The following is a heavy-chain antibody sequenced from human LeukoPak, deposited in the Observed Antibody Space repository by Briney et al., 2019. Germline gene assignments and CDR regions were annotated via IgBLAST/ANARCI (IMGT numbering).Heavy chain of an antibody. V-gene: IGHV3-30*02. CDR2: IRYDGSNK. CDR3: AKGYYYYFDY. J-gene: IGHJ4*02. Sequence: GGSLRLSCAASGFTLSGYGMHWVRQAPGKGLEWVAFIRYDGSNKYYADSVKGRFTISRDNSKNTLYLQMNSLRAEDTAVYYCAKGYYYYFDYWGQGTLVTVSS. D-gene: IGHD3-10*01. CDR1: GFTLSGYG.